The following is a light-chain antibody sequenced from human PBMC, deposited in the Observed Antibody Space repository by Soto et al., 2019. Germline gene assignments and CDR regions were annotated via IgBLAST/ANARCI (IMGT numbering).Light chain of an antibody. V-gene: IGLV1-47*01. CDR2: RNN. Sequence: QSVLTQPPSASGTPGQRVTISCSGSSSNIGTNYVYWYQQLPGTAPKLLIYRNNQWPSGVPDRFSGSKSGTSASLAISGLRSDDEADYYCAAWDDSLSGWVFGGGTQLTVL. J-gene: IGLJ3*02. CDR3: AAWDDSLSGWV. CDR1: SSNIGTNY.